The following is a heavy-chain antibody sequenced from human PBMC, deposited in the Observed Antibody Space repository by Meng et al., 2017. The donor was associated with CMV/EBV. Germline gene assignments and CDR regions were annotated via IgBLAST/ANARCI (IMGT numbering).Heavy chain of an antibody. CDR3: ARAPPWDEFDY. V-gene: IGHV3-21*01. CDR2: ISSSSSYI. CDR1: GFTFSSYS. Sequence: GGSLRLSCAASGFTFSSYSMNWVRQAPGKGLEWVSSISSSSSYIYYADSAKGRFTISRDNAKNSLYLQMNSLRAEDTAVYYCARAPPWDEFDYWGQGTLVTVSS. J-gene: IGHJ4*02. D-gene: IGHD1-26*01.